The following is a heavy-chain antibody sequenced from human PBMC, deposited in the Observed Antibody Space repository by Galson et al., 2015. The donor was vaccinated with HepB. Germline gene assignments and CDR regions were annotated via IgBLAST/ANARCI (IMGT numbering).Heavy chain of an antibody. Sequence: SETLSLTCDVSGGSISTFYWSWVRQSAGRGLEWIGRIYGSGNTNYNPSLKSRVSMSVDTANHHFSLNLASVTAADTAVYFCTRGGSAGHCNSGYGMDVWGQGIPVIVS. CDR3: TRGGSAGHCNSGYGMDV. CDR2: IYGSGNT. D-gene: IGHD2-21*02. V-gene: IGHV4-4*07. J-gene: IGHJ6*02. CDR1: GGSISTFY.